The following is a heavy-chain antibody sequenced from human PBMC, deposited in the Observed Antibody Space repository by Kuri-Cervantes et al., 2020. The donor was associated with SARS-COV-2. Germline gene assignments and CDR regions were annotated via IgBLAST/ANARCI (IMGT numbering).Heavy chain of an antibody. D-gene: IGHD2-2*02. CDR3: TRCDTAVFRSHAFDI. CDR2: IYYSGST. J-gene: IGHJ3*02. Sequence: ESLKISCTVSGGSISSSSYYWGWIRQPPGKGLEWIGSIYYSGSTYYNPSLKSRVTMSVDTSRNQFSLKLSSVTAADTAVYYCTRCDTAVFRSHAFDIWGQGTLVTVSS. V-gene: IGHV4-39*01. CDR1: GGSISSSSYY.